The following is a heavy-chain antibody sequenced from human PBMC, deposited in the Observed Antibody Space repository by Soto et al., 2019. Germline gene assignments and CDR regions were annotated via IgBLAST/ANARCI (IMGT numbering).Heavy chain of an antibody. CDR1: GGTFSSYT. Sequence: QVQLVQSGAEVKKPGSSVKVSCKASGGTFSSYTISWVRQAPGQGLEWMGRIIPILGIANYAQKFQGRGTITADKSTSTAYMELSSLRSEDTAVYYWAREEYYYGSGAFFDYWGQGTLVTVSS. D-gene: IGHD3-10*01. V-gene: IGHV1-69*08. CDR2: IIPILGIA. CDR3: AREEYYYGSGAFFDY. J-gene: IGHJ4*02.